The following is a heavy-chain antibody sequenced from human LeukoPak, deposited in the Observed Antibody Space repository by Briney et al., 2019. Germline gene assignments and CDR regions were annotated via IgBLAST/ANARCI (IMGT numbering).Heavy chain of an antibody. V-gene: IGHV3-21*01. CDR1: GFTFSSYS. CDR3: ARERLYYYDSSGWYYYMDV. CDR2: ISSSSSYI. J-gene: IGHJ6*03. Sequence: GGSLRLSCAASGFTFSSYSMNWVRQAPGKGLEWVSSISSSSSYIYYADSVKGRFTISRDNAKNSLYLQMNSLRAEDTAVYYCARERLYYYDSSGWYYYMDVWGKGTTVTVSS. D-gene: IGHD3-22*01.